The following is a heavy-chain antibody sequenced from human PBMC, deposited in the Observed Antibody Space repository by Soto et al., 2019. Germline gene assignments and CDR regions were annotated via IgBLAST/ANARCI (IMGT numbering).Heavy chain of an antibody. D-gene: IGHD1-1*01. CDR3: TTRFVRTGTTGFFDY. J-gene: IGHJ4*02. CDR2: IKSKTDGGTT. CDR1: GFTFSSYG. V-gene: IGHV3-15*01. Sequence: PGGSLRLSCAASGFTFSSYGMSWVRQAPGKGLEWVARIKSKTDGGTTDYAAPVKGRFTISRDDSKNTLYLQMNSLKTEDTAVYYCTTRFVRTGTTGFFDYWGQGTLVTVSS.